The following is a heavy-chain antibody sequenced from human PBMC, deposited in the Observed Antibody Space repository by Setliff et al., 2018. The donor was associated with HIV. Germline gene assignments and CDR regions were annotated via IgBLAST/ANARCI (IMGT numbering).Heavy chain of an antibody. Sequence: SLKISCAASGFTFDDYAMHWVRQAPGKGLEWVSGISWNSGSIGYADSVKGRFTISRDNSKNTLYLQMNSLRAEDTAVYYCAKLGIVVVTAPRYFDLWGRGTLVTVS. CDR1: GFTFDDYA. J-gene: IGHJ2*01. V-gene: IGHV3-9*01. CDR2: ISWNSGSI. D-gene: IGHD2-21*02. CDR3: AKLGIVVVTAPRYFDL.